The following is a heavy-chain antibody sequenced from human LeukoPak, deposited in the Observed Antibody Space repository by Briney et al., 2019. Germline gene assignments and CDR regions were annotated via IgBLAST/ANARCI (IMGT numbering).Heavy chain of an antibody. D-gene: IGHD1-1*01. CDR1: GYTFTGYY. V-gene: IGHV1-2*02. CDR3: ARENWYSDY. CDR2: VSPDTGGT. Sequence: GASVKVSCKASGYTFTGYYMHWVRQAPGQGLEWMGWVSPDTGGTNYQQKFAGRVTMTRDTSSNTVYMELRRLRSDDTAVYYCARENWYSDYWGQGTLVTVSS. J-gene: IGHJ4*02.